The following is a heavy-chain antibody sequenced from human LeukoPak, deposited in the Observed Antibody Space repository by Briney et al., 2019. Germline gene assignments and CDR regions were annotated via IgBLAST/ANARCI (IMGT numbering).Heavy chain of an antibody. CDR2: FDPEEGGT. J-gene: IGHJ5*02. CDR3: ATEGCDYYGSRGPYNWFDP. Sequence: GASVKVSCKVSGYTLTDLSIHWVRQAPGKGREWMGGFDPEEGGTIYAQKFQGRVTMKEDTSTGTAYMELSSLRSEDTAVYFCATEGCDYYGSRGPYNWFDPWGQGTLVTVSS. CDR1: GYTLTDLS. D-gene: IGHD3-22*01. V-gene: IGHV1-24*01.